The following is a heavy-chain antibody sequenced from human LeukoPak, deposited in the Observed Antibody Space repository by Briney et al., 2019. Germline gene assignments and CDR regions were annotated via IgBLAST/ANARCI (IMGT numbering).Heavy chain of an antibody. D-gene: IGHD3-10*01. CDR2: IKQDGSET. CDR3: TGNYYGSGSYADFDY. V-gene: IGHV3-7*03. J-gene: IGHJ4*02. Sequence: GGSLRLSCATSGFIFSNYWMSWVRQAPGKGLEWVANIKQDGSETYYVDSVKGRFTISRDDAKNSLYLQMNSLRAEDTAVYYCTGNYYGSGSYADFDYWGQGTLVTVSS. CDR1: GFIFSNYW.